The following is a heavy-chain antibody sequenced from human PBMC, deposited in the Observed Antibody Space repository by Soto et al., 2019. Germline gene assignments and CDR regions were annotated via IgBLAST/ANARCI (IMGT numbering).Heavy chain of an antibody. CDR1: GGSFSGYY. J-gene: IGHJ6*02. V-gene: IGHV4-34*01. Sequence: SETLSLTCAVYGGSFSGYYWSWIRQPPGKGLEWIGEINHSGSTNYNPSLKSRVTISVDTSKNQFSLKLSSVTAADTAVYYCARDLRRYDYVWGSYRYTYGMDVWGQGTAVTVSS. CDR3: ARDLRRYDYVWGSYRYTYGMDV. CDR2: INHSGST. D-gene: IGHD3-16*02.